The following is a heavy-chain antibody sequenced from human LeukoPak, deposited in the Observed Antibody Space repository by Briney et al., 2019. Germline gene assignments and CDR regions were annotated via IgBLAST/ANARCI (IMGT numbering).Heavy chain of an antibody. CDR3: ARHSYSSSWYGPGFDY. CDR2: INHSGST. CDR1: GGSFSGYY. Sequence: TSETLSLTCAVYGGSFSGYYWSWIRQPPGKGLEWIGEINHSGSTNYNPSLKSRVTISVDTSKNQFSLKLSSVTAADTAVYYCARHSYSSSWYGPGFDYWGQGTLVTVSS. J-gene: IGHJ4*02. D-gene: IGHD6-13*01. V-gene: IGHV4-34*01.